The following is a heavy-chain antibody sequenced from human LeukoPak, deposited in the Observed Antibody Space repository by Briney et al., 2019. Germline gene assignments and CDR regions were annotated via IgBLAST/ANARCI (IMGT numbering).Heavy chain of an antibody. CDR1: GLTFSSYS. CDR3: ARDWGYCSGGSCYLFDY. J-gene: IGHJ4*02. V-gene: IGHV3-48*01. Sequence: PGGSLRLSCAASGLTFSSYSMNWVRQAPGKGLEWVSYISSSSSTIYYADSVKGRFTISRDNAKNSLYLQMNSLRAEDMAVYYCARDWGYCSGGSCYLFDYWGQGTLVTVSS. CDR2: ISSSSSTI. D-gene: IGHD2-15*01.